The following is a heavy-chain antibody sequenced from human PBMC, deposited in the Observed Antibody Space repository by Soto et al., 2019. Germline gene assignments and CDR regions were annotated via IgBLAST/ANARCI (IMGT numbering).Heavy chain of an antibody. Sequence: ASVKVSCKASGYTFTSYDINWVRQATGQGLEWMGWMNPNSGNTGYAQKFQGRVTMTRNTSISTAYMELSSLRSEDTAVYYCARGFLAGAGRAARRNWFDPWGQGTLVTVSS. CDR3: ARGFLAGAGRAARRNWFDP. V-gene: IGHV1-8*01. J-gene: IGHJ5*02. CDR2: MNPNSGNT. D-gene: IGHD6-19*01. CDR1: GYTFTSYD.